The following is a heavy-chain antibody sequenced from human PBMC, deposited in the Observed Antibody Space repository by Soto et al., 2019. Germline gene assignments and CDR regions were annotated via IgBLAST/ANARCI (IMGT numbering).Heavy chain of an antibody. CDR3: ARDFRGDILTGYSGWFDP. J-gene: IGHJ5*02. CDR1: GGSISSGGYY. V-gene: IGHV4-31*03. CDR2: IYYSGST. Sequence: PSETLSLTCTVSGGSISSGGYYWSWIRQHPGKGLGGIGYIYYSGSTYYNPSLKSRVTISVDTSKNQFSLKLSSVTAADTAVYYCARDFRGDILTGYSGWFDPWGQGTLVTVSS. D-gene: IGHD3-9*01.